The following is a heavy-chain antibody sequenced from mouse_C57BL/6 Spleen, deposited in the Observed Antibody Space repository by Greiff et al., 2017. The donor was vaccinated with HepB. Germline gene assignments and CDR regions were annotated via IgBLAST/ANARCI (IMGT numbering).Heavy chain of an antibody. J-gene: IGHJ3*01. CDR2: IDPSDSYT. CDR3: ARRGVYDFAY. V-gene: IGHV1-50*01. CDR1: GYTFTSYW. Sequence: VQLQQPGAELVKPGASVKLSSKASGYTFTSYWMQWVKQRPGQGLEWIGEIDPSDSYTNYNQKFKGKATLTVDTSSSTAYMQLSSLTSEDSAVYYCARRGVYDFAYWGQGTLVTVSA. D-gene: IGHD1-1*01.